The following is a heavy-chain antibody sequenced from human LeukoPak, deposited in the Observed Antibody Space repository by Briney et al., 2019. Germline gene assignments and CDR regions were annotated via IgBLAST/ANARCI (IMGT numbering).Heavy chain of an antibody. CDR2: ISGSGGSA. CDR3: AKDERGAAGGYYFDY. J-gene: IGHJ4*02. CDR1: GFTFSSYA. V-gene: IGHV3-23*01. Sequence: GGSLRLSCAASGFTFSSYAMSWVRQAPGKGLEWVSAISGSGGSAYYADSVKGRFTISRDNSKNTLYLQMNSLRAEDTAVYYCAKDERGAAGGYYFDYWGQGTLVTVSS. D-gene: IGHD3-10*01.